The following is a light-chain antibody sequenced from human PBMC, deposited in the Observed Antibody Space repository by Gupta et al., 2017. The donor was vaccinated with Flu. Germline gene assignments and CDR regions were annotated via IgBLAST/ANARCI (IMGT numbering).Light chain of an antibody. CDR1: QSISSW. CDR2: KAS. CDR3: QQYNSYWT. V-gene: IGKV1-5*03. Sequence: SPSTLSASGGDRVTITCRASQSISSWLEWYQQKPGKAPKLLIYKASSLESGVPSRFSGSGSGTEFTLTSSSLQPDDFANYYCQQYNSYWTFGQGTKVEIK. J-gene: IGKJ1*01.